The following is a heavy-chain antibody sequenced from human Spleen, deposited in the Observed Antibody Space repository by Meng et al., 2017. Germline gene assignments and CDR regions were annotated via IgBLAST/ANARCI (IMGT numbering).Heavy chain of an antibody. D-gene: IGHD6-19*01. CDR3: ARGVGSGLYLYYFDY. Sequence: GESLKISCAASGFTFSNYWMNWVRQAPGKGLEWVANIKQDGGEKQCVDSVKGRFTISRDNTKNSLYLQMNSLRAEDTAVYFCARGVGSGLYLYYFDYWGQGTVVTVSS. V-gene: IGHV3-7*01. J-gene: IGHJ4*02. CDR2: IKQDGGEK. CDR1: GFTFSNYW.